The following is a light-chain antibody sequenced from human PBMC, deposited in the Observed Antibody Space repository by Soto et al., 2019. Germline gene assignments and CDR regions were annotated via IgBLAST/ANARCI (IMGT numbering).Light chain of an antibody. CDR1: QGISSW. J-gene: IGKJ1*01. CDR3: QQANSFPGA. V-gene: IGKV1-12*01. CDR2: AAS. Sequence: DIQMTQSPSSVSASVGDRVTITCRASQGISSWLASYQQKPGKAPKLLIYAASSLQSGVPSRFSGSGSGTDFTLTISSLQPEDFATYYCQQANSFPGAFGQGTKVEIK.